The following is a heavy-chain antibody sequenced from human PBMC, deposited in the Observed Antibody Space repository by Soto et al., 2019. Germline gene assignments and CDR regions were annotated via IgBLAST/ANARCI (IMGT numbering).Heavy chain of an antibody. CDR3: AIGQLGEWELLPSYCDY. CDR2: IRSKAYSGTT. CDR1: GFTFGTYA. D-gene: IGHD1-26*01. V-gene: IGHV3-49*04. Sequence: EVQLVESGGGLVQPGRSLRLSCTASGFTFGTYAMHWVRQAPGKGLEWVGCIRSKAYSGTTAYAATVRGRFTISRDDYTRIAFLQMNSLITEDSAVYYCAIGQLGEWELLPSYCDYWGQGTLVTVSS. J-gene: IGHJ4*02.